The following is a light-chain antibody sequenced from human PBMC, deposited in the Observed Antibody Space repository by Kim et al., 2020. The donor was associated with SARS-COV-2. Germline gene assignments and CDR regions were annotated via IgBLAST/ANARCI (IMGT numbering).Light chain of an antibody. CDR3: QQYYSSPDT. CDR1: RSVLFSSNNKNY. V-gene: IGKV4-1*01. J-gene: IGKJ2*01. CDR2: WAS. Sequence: DIVMTQFPDSLAVSLGERATINCKSSRSVLFSSNNKNYLAWYQQKPGQPPKLLIYWASTRDSGVPERFSGSGSGTDFTLTISSLQAEDVAAYYCQQYYSSPDTFGQGTKLEI.